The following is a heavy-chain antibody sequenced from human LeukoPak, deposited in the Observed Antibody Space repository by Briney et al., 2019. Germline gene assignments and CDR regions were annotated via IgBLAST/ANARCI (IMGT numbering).Heavy chain of an antibody. CDR2: ISYDGSNK. CDR3: AKDSVIFSYYYYMDV. J-gene: IGHJ6*03. CDR1: GFTFSSYG. Sequence: GRSLRLSCAASGFTFSSYGMHWVRQAPGRGLEWVAVISYDGSNKYYADSVKGRFTISRDNSKNTLYLQMNSLRAEDTAVYYCAKDSVIFSYYYYMDVWGKGTTVTVSS. V-gene: IGHV3-30*18.